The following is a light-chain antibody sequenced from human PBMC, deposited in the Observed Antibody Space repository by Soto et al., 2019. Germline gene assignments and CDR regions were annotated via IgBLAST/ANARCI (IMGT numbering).Light chain of an antibody. V-gene: IGKV1-5*01. CDR2: EAS. CDR3: QQHISSSLT. CDR1: QSISTW. J-gene: IGKJ4*02. Sequence: DIQMTQSPSTLSASVGDRVTITCRANQSISTWLAWYQQKPGKAPKLLIYEASSLESGVPSRFSAGGSWADFTLIISSLQTDDFATYYCQQHISSSLTFGGGTKVDIK.